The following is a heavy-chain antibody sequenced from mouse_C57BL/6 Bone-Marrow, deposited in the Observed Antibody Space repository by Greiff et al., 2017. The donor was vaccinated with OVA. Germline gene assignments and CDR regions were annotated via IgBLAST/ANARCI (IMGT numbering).Heavy chain of an antibody. V-gene: IGHV1-55*01. CDR3: ARRGLSCAMDY. J-gene: IGHJ4*01. CDR2: IYPGSGST. CDR1: GYTFTSYW. Sequence: QVQLKQPGAELVKPGASVKMSCKASGYTFTSYWITWVKQRPGQGLEWIGDIYPGSGSTNYNEKFKSKATLTVDTSSSTAYMQLSSLTSEDSAVYYCARRGLSCAMDYWGQGTSVTVSS. D-gene: IGHD3-3*01.